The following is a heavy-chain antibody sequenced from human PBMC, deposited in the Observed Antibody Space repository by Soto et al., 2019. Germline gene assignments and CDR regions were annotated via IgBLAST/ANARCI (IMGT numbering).Heavy chain of an antibody. D-gene: IGHD4-17*01. CDR1: GFTFNSYA. Sequence: PGGSLRLSCAASGFTFNSYAMSWVRQAPGKGLEWVSAISPGGTNTYYADSVRGRFTISRDNSRNTLSLQMSSLRAEDTAVYYCAKPYDYGDHAPYFDCWGQGTLVTVSS. J-gene: IGHJ4*02. V-gene: IGHV3-23*01. CDR3: AKPYDYGDHAPYFDC. CDR2: ISPGGTNT.